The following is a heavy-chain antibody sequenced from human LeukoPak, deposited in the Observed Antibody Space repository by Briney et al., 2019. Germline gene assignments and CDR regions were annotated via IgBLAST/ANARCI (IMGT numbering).Heavy chain of an antibody. CDR2: IKEDGSEK. CDR3: ARERGSSWGYYFDY. D-gene: IGHD6-13*01. J-gene: IGHJ4*02. V-gene: IGHV3-7*01. CDR1: GFTFSNYW. Sequence: GGSLRLSCAASGFTFSNYWMSWVRQAPGKGLEWVANIKEDGSEKNYVDSVKGRFTISRDNAKNSLYLQMNSLRAEDTAVYYCARERGSSWGYYFDYWGQGTLVTVSS.